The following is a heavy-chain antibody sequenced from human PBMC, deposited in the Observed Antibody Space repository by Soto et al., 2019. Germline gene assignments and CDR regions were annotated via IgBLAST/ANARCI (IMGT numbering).Heavy chain of an antibody. J-gene: IGHJ4*02. Sequence: PSEPLSLTCSVSGGSISGSSYYWGWIRQPPGKGLEWIGSVYSSGGAYYNPSLKSRVTISADTSENQFSLKLNSLTAADTAVYYWALHLKYGGNFYFAAWGKGTLVTVYS. CDR3: ALHLKYGGNFYFAA. V-gene: IGHV4-39*01. CDR2: VYSSGGA. CDR1: GGSISGSSYY. D-gene: IGHD2-21*02.